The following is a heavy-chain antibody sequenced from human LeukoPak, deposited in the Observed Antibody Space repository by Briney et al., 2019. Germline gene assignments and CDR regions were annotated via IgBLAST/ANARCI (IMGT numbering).Heavy chain of an antibody. Sequence: GGSLRLSCAASGFTFGDYYMSWIRQAPGKGLEWISYISSSSGSNKYYSQSAKGRFTISRDNDKNSLFLQMNSLTAEDTAVYYCVRPSNPPYWGQGALVIVSS. CDR3: VRPSNPPY. CDR1: GFTFGDYY. CDR2: ISSSSGSNK. V-gene: IGHV3-11*01. J-gene: IGHJ4*02.